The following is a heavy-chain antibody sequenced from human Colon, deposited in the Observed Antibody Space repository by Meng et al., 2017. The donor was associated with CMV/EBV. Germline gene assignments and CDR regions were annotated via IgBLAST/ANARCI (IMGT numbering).Heavy chain of an antibody. CDR3: ARAPGLRGYMDV. CDR1: GFTFSTYA. V-gene: IGHV3-23*01. J-gene: IGHJ6*02. D-gene: IGHD5-12*01. CDR2: ISGSGRST. Sequence: GESLKISCAASGFTFSTYAMTWVRQAPGKGLEWVSGISGSGRSTYDADSVKGRFTISRDNSKNTLYLQMSSLRADDDTAVYYCARAPGLRGYMDVWGQGTTVTVSS.